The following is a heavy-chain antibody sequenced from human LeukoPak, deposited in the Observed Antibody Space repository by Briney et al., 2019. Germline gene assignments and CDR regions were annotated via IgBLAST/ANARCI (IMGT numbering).Heavy chain of an antibody. CDR3: ARGMIVDAFDI. V-gene: IGHV4-34*01. J-gene: IGHJ3*02. CDR2: INHSGST. D-gene: IGHD3-22*01. CDR1: GGSFSGYY. Sequence: SETLSLTCAVYGGSFSGYYWSWIRQPPGKGLEWIGEINHSGSTNYNPSLKSRVTISVDTSKNQFSLKLSSVTAADTAVYYCARGMIVDAFDIWGQGTMVTVSS.